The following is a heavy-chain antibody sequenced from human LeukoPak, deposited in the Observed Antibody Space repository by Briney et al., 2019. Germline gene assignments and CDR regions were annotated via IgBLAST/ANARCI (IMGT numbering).Heavy chain of an antibody. V-gene: IGHV3-30*04. CDR3: ARGNSVSYYYYCLDV. D-gene: IGHD5/OR15-5a*01. Sequence: PGGSLRLSCAASGFTFSTYAMHWVRQAPGKGLEWVSVIAFDGSKKYYADSVTGRFTISRDNSKNTLYLQMNSLRPEDTAVYYCARGNSVSYYYYCLDVWGQGTTVTVSS. CDR1: GFTFSTYA. J-gene: IGHJ6*02. CDR2: IAFDGSKK.